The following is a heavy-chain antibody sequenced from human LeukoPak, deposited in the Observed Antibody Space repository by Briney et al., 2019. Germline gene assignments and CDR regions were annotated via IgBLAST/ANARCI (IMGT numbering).Heavy chain of an antibody. V-gene: IGHV4-38-2*02. D-gene: IGHD2-8*01. CDR3: AREGRDIVLMVYDMGGDFDY. Sequence: SETLSLTCTVSGYSISSGYYWGWIRQPPGKGLEWTGNIYYSGSTYYNPSLKSRVTISVDTSKNQFSLKLSSVTAADTAVYYCAREGRDIVLMVYDMGGDFDYWGQGTLVTVSS. CDR1: GYSISSGYY. CDR2: IYYSGST. J-gene: IGHJ4*02.